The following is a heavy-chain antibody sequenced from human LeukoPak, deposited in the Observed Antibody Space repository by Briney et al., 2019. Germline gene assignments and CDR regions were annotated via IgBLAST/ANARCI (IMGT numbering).Heavy chain of an antibody. CDR2: IYSGGST. Sequence: RGSLRLSCAASGFTVSSNYMSWVRQAPGKGLEWVSVIYSGGSTYYADSVKGRFTISRDNSKNTLYLQMNSLRAEDTAVYYCARGVFYYDSSGSQYFDPWGQGTLVTVSS. V-gene: IGHV3-66*01. CDR3: ARGVFYYDSSGSQYFDP. D-gene: IGHD3-22*01. J-gene: IGHJ5*02. CDR1: GFTVSSNY.